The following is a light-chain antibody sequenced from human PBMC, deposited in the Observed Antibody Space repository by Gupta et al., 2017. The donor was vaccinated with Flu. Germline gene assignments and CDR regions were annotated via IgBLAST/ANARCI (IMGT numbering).Light chain of an antibody. J-gene: IGKJ4*01. CDR2: DAS. CDR3: QHEDNFPIT. V-gene: IGKV1-33*01. CDR1: HDISNY. Sequence: PSSLSASVGDRVTITCQASHDISNYLNWYQQKPAKAPNVLISDASKLKTGVPSRFSGSGFGTNFTFTISSLQPEDLATYYCQHEDNFPITFGGGTKVEIK.